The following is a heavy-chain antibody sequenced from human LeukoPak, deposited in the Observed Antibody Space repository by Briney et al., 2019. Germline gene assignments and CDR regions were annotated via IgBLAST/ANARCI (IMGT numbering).Heavy chain of an antibody. V-gene: IGHV1-2*02. D-gene: IGHD3-22*01. CDR2: INPNSGGT. Sequence: ASVKVSCKASGYIFTGYYMHWVRQAPGQGLEWMGWINPNSGGTNYAQKFQGRVTMTRDTSISTAYMELSRLRSDDTAVYYCARVTYDSSGYYFGYWGQGTLVTVSS. CDR1: GYIFTGYY. J-gene: IGHJ4*02. CDR3: ARVTYDSSGYYFGY.